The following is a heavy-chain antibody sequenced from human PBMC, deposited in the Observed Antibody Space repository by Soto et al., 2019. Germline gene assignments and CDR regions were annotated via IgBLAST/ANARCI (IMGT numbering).Heavy chain of an antibody. D-gene: IGHD6-13*01. CDR3: GRGPSPRAPAGGTPYYYAMDV. J-gene: IGHJ6*02. CDR2: MNPINGAT. Sequence: ASVTGSCTAAGSGFPAYDMNWGSQDSGQGLEWMGWMNPINGATGSARRFQGRVSMTRNTATGTAYLELTSLRSDDTAVYYCGRGPSPRAPAGGTPYYYAMDVWGQGTTVTVSS. V-gene: IGHV1-8*02. CDR1: GSGFPAYD.